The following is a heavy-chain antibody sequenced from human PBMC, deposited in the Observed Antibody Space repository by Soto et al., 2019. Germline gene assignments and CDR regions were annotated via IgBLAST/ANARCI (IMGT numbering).Heavy chain of an antibody. CDR2: INHSGSS. CDR1: GGSFSGYY. J-gene: IGHJ4*02. CDR3: ARGYALDHSSSSGSVDY. D-gene: IGHD6-6*01. Sequence: SETLSLTFAVYGGSFSGYYWSWIRQPPGKGLEWIGEINHSGSSNYNPSLKSRVTISVDTSKNQFSLKLSSVTAADTAVYYCARGYALDHSSSSGSVDYWGQGSLVTVTA. V-gene: IGHV4-34*01.